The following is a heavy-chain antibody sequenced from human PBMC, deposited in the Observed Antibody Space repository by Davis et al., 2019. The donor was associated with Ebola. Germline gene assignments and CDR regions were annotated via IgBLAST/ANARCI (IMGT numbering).Heavy chain of an antibody. CDR2: ISYDGSNK. CDR3: ARSPNSYGYRSYWYFDL. D-gene: IGHD5-18*01. V-gene: IGHV3-30*04. Sequence: GGSLRLSCAASGFTFSGYAMHWVRQAPGKGLEWLAVISYDGSNKYYADSVKGRFTISRDNAKHSLYLQMNSLRDEDTAVYYCARSPNSYGYRSYWYFDLWGRGTLVTVSS. J-gene: IGHJ2*01. CDR1: GFTFSGYA.